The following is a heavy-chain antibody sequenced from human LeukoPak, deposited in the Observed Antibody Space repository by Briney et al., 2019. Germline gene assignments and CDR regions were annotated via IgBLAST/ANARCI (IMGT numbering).Heavy chain of an antibody. D-gene: IGHD2-15*01. V-gene: IGHV4-4*07. J-gene: IGHJ3*02. CDR1: GGSISNYY. Sequence: PSETLSLTCTVSGGSISNYYWRWIRQPAGKGLEWIGRKYARGSSNYNPPVQSRVTMSVDTSKNQFSLKLRSVTAADTAVYYCARGRYCSADICTGGDSFDIWRQGTMVSVSP. CDR3: ARGRYCSADICTGGDSFDI. CDR2: KYARGSS.